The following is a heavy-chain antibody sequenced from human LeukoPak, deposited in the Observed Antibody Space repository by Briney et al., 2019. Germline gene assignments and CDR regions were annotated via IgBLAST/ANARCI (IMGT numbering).Heavy chain of an antibody. Sequence: SETLSLTCAVYGGSFSGYYWSWIRQPPGKGLEWIGEINHSGSTNYNPSLKSRVTISVDTSKNQFSLKLSSVTAADTAVYYCARGGLWFGDLFTDAFDIWGQGTMVTVSS. CDR3: ARGGLWFGDLFTDAFDI. D-gene: IGHD3-10*01. V-gene: IGHV4-34*01. CDR2: INHSGST. J-gene: IGHJ3*02. CDR1: GGSFSGYY.